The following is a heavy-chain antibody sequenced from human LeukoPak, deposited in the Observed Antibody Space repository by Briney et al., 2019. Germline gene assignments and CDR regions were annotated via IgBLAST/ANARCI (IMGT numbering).Heavy chain of an antibody. Sequence: AGSLTLSCAAPGLTFSDYSITWVRQAPRKGPPCVGRIKRIIDGGTTDYADPVKGRFTVSRDDSINTLYLQMTSLKPEHTAVYYCAAQGGSGDLRYWGQGTLVTVSS. D-gene: IGHD4-17*01. CDR2: IKRIIDGGTT. CDR1: GLTFSDYS. J-gene: IGHJ4*02. CDR3: AAQGGSGDLRY. V-gene: IGHV3-15*01.